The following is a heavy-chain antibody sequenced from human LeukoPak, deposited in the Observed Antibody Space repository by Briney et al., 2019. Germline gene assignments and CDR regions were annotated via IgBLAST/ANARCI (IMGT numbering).Heavy chain of an antibody. CDR1: GFTFSSYG. D-gene: IGHD2-2*02. Sequence: AGGSLRLSCAVSGFTFSSYGMHWVRQAPGKGLGWVAFIRYDGSNKYYADSVKGQFTISRDNSKNTLYLQMNSLRAEDTAVYYCAKHGRSVVVVVPAAIRGYHDAVDIWGQRTMVTVSS. V-gene: IGHV3-30*02. CDR3: AKHGRSVVVVVPAAIRGYHDAVDI. CDR2: IRYDGSNK. J-gene: IGHJ3*02.